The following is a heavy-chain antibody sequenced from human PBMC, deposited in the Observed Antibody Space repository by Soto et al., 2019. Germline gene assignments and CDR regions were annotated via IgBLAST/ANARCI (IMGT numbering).Heavy chain of an antibody. D-gene: IGHD2-2*01. J-gene: IGHJ4*02. CDR3: ATLPATSDFDY. CDR2: INHSGST. Sequence: SETLSLTCAVYGGSFSGYYWTWIRQPPGTGLEWIGEINHSGSTNYNPSLKSRVTISVDTSKNQFSLKLTSVTAADTAVYYCATLPATSDFDYWGQGTLVTVSS. CDR1: GGSFSGYY. V-gene: IGHV4-34*01.